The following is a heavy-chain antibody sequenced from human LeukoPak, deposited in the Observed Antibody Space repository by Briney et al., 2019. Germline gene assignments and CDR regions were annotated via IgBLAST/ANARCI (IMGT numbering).Heavy chain of an antibody. J-gene: IGHJ5*02. V-gene: IGHV4-34*01. CDR2: INHSGST. D-gene: IGHD2-2*02. CDR1: GGSFSGYY. CDR3: ARGRDKLGYCSSTSCYRQYNWFDP. Sequence: SETLSLTCAVYGGSFSGYYWSWIRQPPGKGLEWIGEINHSGSTNYNPSLKSRVTISVDTSKNQFSLKLSSVTAADTPVYYCARGRDKLGYCSSTSCYRQYNWFDPWGQGTLVTVSS.